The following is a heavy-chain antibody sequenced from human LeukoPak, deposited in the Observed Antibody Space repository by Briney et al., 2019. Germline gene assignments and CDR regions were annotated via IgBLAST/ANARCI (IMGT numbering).Heavy chain of an antibody. V-gene: IGHV4-4*09. Sequence: SETLSLTCTVSGGSISSYYWSWIRQPPGKGLEWIGYIYTSGSTNYNPSLKSRVTISVDTSKNQFSLKLSSVTAADTAVYYCARLSGYPYYYHYYMDVWGKGTTVTVSS. CDR1: GGSISSYY. CDR2: IYTSGST. J-gene: IGHJ6*03. CDR3: ARLSGYPYYYHYYMDV. D-gene: IGHD3-10*01.